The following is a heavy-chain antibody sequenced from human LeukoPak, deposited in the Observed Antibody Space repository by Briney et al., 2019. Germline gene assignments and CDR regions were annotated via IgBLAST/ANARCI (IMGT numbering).Heavy chain of an antibody. CDR3: GRDQLLYRYFDY. J-gene: IGHJ4*02. D-gene: IGHD2-2*02. V-gene: IGHV1-2*02. Sequence: ASVKVSCKASGYTFTGYYMHWVRQAPGQGLEWMGWINPNSGGTNYAQKLQGRVTMTRDTSISTAYMELSRLRSDDTAVYYCGRDQLLYRYFDYWGQGTLVTVSS. CDR1: GYTFTGYY. CDR2: INPNSGGT.